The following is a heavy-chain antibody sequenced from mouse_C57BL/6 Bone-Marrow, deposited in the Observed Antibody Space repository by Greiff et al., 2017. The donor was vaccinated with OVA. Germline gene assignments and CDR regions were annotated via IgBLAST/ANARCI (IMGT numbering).Heavy chain of an antibody. CDR1: GYTFTDYY. J-gene: IGHJ2*01. Sequence: EVQLQQSGPELVKPGASVKISCKASGYTFTDYYMNWVKQSPGQGLEWIGDINPNNGGTSYNQKFKGKATLTVDKSSSTAYMELRSLTSEDSAVYSCARSDSGLDYWGQGTTLTVSS. CDR2: INPNNGGT. V-gene: IGHV1-26*01. CDR3: ARSDSGLDY.